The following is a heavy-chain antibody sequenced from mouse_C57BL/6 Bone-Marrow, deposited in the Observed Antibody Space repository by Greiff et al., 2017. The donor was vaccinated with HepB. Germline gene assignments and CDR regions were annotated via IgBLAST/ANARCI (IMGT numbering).Heavy chain of an antibody. V-gene: IGHV7-3*01. CDR3: ARFLRYYAMDY. J-gene: IGHJ4*01. CDR2: IRNKANGYTT. CDR1: GFTFTDYY. Sequence: DVMLVESGGGLVQPGGSLSLSCAASGFTFTDYYMSWVRQPPGKALEWLGFIRNKANGYTTEYSASVKGRFTISRDNSQSILYLQMNALRAEDSATYCCARFLRYYAMDYWGQGTSVTVSS.